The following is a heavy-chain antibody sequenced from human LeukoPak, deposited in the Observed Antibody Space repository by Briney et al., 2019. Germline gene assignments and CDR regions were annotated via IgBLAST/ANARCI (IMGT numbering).Heavy chain of an antibody. V-gene: IGHV3-73*01. CDR3: TSRYYDSSGYYSGDY. Sequence: GGSLRPSCAASGFTFSGSAMHWVRQASGKGLEWVGRIRSKANSYATAYAASVKGRFTISRDDSKNTAYLQMNSLKTEDTAVYYCTSRYYDSSGYYSGDYWGQGTLVTVSS. CDR1: GFTFSGSA. D-gene: IGHD3-22*01. CDR2: IRSKANSYAT. J-gene: IGHJ4*02.